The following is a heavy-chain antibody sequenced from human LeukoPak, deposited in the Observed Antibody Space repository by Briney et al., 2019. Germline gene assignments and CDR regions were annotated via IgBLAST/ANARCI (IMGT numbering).Heavy chain of an antibody. CDR3: ASHFDSYYYYMDV. CDR1: GDSISNYY. D-gene: IGHD3-3*02. V-gene: IGHV4-4*07. CDR2: IYTSGST. Sequence: SETLSLTCTVSGDSISNYYWSWIRQPAGKGLEWIGRIYTSGSTNYNPSLKSRVTMSVNTSKNQFSLELSSVTAADTAVYYCASHFDSYYYYMDVWGKGTTVTVSS. J-gene: IGHJ6*03.